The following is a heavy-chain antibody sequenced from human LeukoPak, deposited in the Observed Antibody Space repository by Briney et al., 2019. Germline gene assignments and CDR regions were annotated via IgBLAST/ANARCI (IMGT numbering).Heavy chain of an antibody. CDR3: ARGYYYGSGIPDY. V-gene: IGHV4-61*01. Sequence: PSETLSLTCTVSGGSVSSGSYYWSWIRQPPGKGLEWIGYIYYSGSTNYNPSLKSRVTISVDTSKNQFSLKLSSVTAADTAVYYCARGYYYGSGIPDYWDQGTLVTVSS. J-gene: IGHJ4*02. D-gene: IGHD3-10*01. CDR1: GGSVSSGSYY. CDR2: IYYSGST.